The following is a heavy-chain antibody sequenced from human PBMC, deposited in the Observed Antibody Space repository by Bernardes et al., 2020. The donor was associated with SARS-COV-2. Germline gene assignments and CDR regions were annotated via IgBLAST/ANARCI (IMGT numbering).Heavy chain of an antibody. Sequence: ASVKVSCKASGYTFTSYGISWVRQAPGQGLEWMGWISAYNGNTNYAQKLQGRVTMTTDTSTSTAYMELRSLRSDDTAVYYCARDSPRDYVWGSYREDSYYYYGMDVWGQGTTVTVSS. CDR1: GYTFTSYG. D-gene: IGHD3-16*02. CDR2: ISAYNGNT. J-gene: IGHJ6*02. CDR3: ARDSPRDYVWGSYREDSYYYYGMDV. V-gene: IGHV1-18*01.